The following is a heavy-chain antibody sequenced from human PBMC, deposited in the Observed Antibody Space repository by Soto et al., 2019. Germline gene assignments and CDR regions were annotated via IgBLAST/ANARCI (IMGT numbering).Heavy chain of an antibody. CDR2: ISGSGGST. Sequence: GGSLRLSCAASGFTFSSYAMSWVRQAPGKGLEWVSAISGSGGSTYYADSVKGRFTISRDNSKNTLYLQMYSLRAEDTAVYYCAKALGYCSGGSCYSGVGYYYYYMDVWGKGTTVTVSS. J-gene: IGHJ6*03. CDR1: GFTFSSYA. CDR3: AKALGYCSGGSCYSGVGYYYYYMDV. D-gene: IGHD2-15*01. V-gene: IGHV3-23*01.